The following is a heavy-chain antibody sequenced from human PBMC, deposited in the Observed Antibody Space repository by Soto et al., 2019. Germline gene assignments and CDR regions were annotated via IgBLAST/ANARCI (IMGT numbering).Heavy chain of an antibody. V-gene: IGHV3-30*03. Sequence: QVQLVESGGGVVQPGRSLRLSCAASGFTFNAYGMHWDRQAPGKGLEWVAGISSDGNNKYYADSVKGRFTISRDNSKNTVYLQMNSLRTEDTAVYYCAGGWFFFDYCGQGTLVTVSS. J-gene: IGHJ4*02. CDR1: GFTFNAYG. CDR3: AGGWFFFDY. D-gene: IGHD6-19*01. CDR2: ISSDGNNK.